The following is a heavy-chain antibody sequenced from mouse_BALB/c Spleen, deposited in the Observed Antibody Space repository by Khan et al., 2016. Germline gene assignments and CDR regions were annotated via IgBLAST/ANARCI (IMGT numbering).Heavy chain of an antibody. CDR1: GFTFSNYW. J-gene: IGHJ4*01. Sequence: EVKLEESGGGLVQPGGSMKLSCVASGFTFSNYWMNWVRQSPEKGLEWVAEIRLKSNNYATHYAESVKGRFTISRDDSKSSVYLEMNNLRAEDTGIYYCNTYGNFLYAMDYWGQGTSVTVSS. V-gene: IGHV6-6*02. CDR3: NTYGNFLYAMDY. CDR2: IRLKSNNYAT. D-gene: IGHD2-10*02.